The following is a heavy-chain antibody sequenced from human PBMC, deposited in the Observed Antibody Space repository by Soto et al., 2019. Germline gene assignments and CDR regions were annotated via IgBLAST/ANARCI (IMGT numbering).Heavy chain of an antibody. CDR1: GYTFTTYG. CDR3: ARAVGHMDV. D-gene: IGHD2-2*01. J-gene: IGHJ6*02. Sequence: SSVKVSCKASGYTFTTYGINWVRQAPGQGLEWMGWVSPYNGDTTYAQKFQGRVTMTTDTSTRTAYMELRSLRSDDTAVYYCARAVGHMDVWGQGTTVTVSS. V-gene: IGHV1-18*04. CDR2: VSPYNGDT.